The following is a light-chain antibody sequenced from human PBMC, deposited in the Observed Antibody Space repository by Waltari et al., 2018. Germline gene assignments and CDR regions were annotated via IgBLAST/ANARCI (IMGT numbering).Light chain of an antibody. CDR2: AAS. Sequence: DIQMTQSPSSLYPSVGDRVILTCRARQAISTFLAWFQLKPGKAPKSLIYAASTLQTGVSSNFSGSGSGTDFTLTISSLQPGDCATYYCQQYSTFPPTFGGGTRVEI. V-gene: IGKV1-16*02. CDR1: QAISTF. J-gene: IGKJ4*01. CDR3: QQYSTFPPT.